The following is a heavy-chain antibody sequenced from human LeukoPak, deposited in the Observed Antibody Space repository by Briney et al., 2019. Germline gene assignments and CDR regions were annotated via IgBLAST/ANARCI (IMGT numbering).Heavy chain of an antibody. CDR3: ARVPSFWSGYYKYYFDY. CDR2: ISYDGSNK. J-gene: IGHJ4*02. Sequence: GRSLRLSCAASGFTFSSYAMHWVRQAPGKGLEWVAVISYDGSNKYYADSVKGRFTISRDNSKNTLYLQMNSLRAEDTAVYYCARVPSFWSGYYKYYFDYWGQGTLVTVSS. CDR1: GFTFSSYA. D-gene: IGHD3-3*01. V-gene: IGHV3-30*04.